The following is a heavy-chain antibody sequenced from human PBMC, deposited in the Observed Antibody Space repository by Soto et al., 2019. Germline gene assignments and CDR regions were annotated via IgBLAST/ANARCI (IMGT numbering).Heavy chain of an antibody. J-gene: IGHJ4*02. Sequence: QVHLVQSGAEVKKPGSSVKVSCRASGGTFNTYGFNWVRQAPGQGLEWLGGIIPLFGTTTYAQNFQGRVTITADQSTTTAYMEMSGLTSEDPAVYFCAGGVELAGWMPFDSWGQGTLVTVSS. CDR3: AGGVELAGWMPFDS. D-gene: IGHD1-1*01. CDR2: IIPLFGTT. V-gene: IGHV1-69*01. CDR1: GGTFNTYG.